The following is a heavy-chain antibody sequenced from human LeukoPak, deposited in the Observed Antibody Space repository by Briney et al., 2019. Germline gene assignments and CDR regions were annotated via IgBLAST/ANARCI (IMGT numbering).Heavy chain of an antibody. CDR2: TYYTSKWNT. Sequence: SQTLSLTCAISGDSVSASGVAWNWVRQSPSRGLEWLGRTYYTSKWNTDYAVSVKSRIVVNPDTSKNQFSLKLSSVTAADTAVYYCARHVEGLEFEWLLPYDAFDIWGQGTMVTVSS. V-gene: IGHV6-1*01. CDR3: ARHVEGLEFEWLLPYDAFDI. D-gene: IGHD3-9*01. CDR1: GDSVSASGVA. J-gene: IGHJ3*02.